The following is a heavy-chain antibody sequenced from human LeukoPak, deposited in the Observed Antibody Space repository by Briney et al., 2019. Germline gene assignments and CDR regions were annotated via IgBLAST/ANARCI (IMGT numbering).Heavy chain of an antibody. J-gene: IGHJ4*02. CDR3: AISDGYCSSTTCYNPFDY. V-gene: IGHV4-31*03. D-gene: IGHD2-2*02. CDR1: GGSISRGNYW. CDR2: IYYSGST. Sequence: SETLSLTCTVSGGSISRGNYWWSWIRQHPGRGLEWIGYIYYSGSTLYNPSLQSRASISVDTSKNQFSLRLNSVTAADTAVYYCAISDGYCSSTTCYNPFDYWGQGTLVTVSS.